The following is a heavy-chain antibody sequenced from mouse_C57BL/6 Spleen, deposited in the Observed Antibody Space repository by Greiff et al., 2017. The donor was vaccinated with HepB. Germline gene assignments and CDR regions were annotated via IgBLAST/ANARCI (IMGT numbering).Heavy chain of an antibody. D-gene: IGHD2-4*01. CDR2: INYDGSST. V-gene: IGHV5-16*01. J-gene: IGHJ2*01. Sequence: EVKLVESEGGLVQPGSSMKLSCTASGFTFSDYYMAWVRQVPEKGLEWVANINYDGSSTYYLDSLKSRFIISRDNAKNILYLQMRSLKSEDTATYYCARERYDYGYFDDGGQGTTRTVAS. CDR1: GFTFSDYY. CDR3: ARERYDYGYFDD.